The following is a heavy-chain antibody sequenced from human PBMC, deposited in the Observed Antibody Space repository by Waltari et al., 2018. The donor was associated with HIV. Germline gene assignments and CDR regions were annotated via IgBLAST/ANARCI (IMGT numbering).Heavy chain of an antibody. V-gene: IGHV1-18*01. CDR2: ISAYTANT. J-gene: IGHJ4*02. CDR1: GYTFTSYG. Sequence: QVQLVQSGAEVMKPGAAVKVSCKASGYTFTSYGISWARQAPGQGLVWLGWISAYTANTNYSNELQGRVTITTDTSTSTAYMELRSLRSDDTSVYYCARGRTSLDYYDSSGYYPFDYWGQGTLVTVSS. D-gene: IGHD3-22*01. CDR3: ARGRTSLDYYDSSGYYPFDY.